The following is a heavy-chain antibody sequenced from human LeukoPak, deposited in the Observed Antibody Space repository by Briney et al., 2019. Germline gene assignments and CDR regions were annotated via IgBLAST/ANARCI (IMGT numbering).Heavy chain of an antibody. V-gene: IGHV3-23*01. Sequence: PGGSLRLSCAASGFTFSSYVMSWVRQAPGKGLEWVSVISDSGGRTNYADSVKGRFTISRDNSKNTLYLQMNSLRAEDTAVYYCAKDHLGLTSFDYWGQGTLVTVSS. CDR1: GFTFSSYV. J-gene: IGHJ4*02. D-gene: IGHD4/OR15-4a*01. CDR2: ISDSGGRT. CDR3: AKDHLGLTSFDY.